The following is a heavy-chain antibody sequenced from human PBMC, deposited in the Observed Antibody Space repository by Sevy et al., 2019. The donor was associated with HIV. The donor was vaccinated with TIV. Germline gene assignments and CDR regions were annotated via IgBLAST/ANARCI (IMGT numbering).Heavy chain of an antibody. CDR1: GFTFSSYW. Sequence: GGSLRLSCATSGFTFSSYWMHWVRQAPGKGLVWVSRVNSDGSSTTYADFVKGRFTISRDNAKNTLSLQMNGLRAEDTAVYYCVAANSWEDYWGQGTLVTVSS. J-gene: IGHJ4*02. D-gene: IGHD6-13*01. CDR2: VNSDGSST. V-gene: IGHV3-74*01. CDR3: VAANSWEDY.